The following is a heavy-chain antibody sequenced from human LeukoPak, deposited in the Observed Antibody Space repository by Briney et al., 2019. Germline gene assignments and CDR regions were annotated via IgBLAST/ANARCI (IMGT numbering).Heavy chain of an antibody. CDR2: ISSSGSST. J-gene: IGHJ4*02. D-gene: IGHD5-12*01. CDR3: ARGPSGYHNT. V-gene: IGHV3-23*01. CDR1: GFTFRSYG. Sequence: GGTLRLSCAASGFTFRSYGVSWIRQAPGKGLQWVSTISSSGSSTYYADSVKGRFTISRDNSKNTLYLQMNSLRAEDTAVYYCARGPSGYHNTGGQGTLVTVSS.